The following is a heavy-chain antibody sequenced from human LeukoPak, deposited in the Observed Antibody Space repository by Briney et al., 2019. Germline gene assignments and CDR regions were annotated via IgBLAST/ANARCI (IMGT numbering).Heavy chain of an antibody. Sequence: GASVKVSCKASGYTFTSYDINWVRQATGQGLEWMGWMNPNCGNTGYAQKFQGRVTMTRNTSISTAYMELSSLRSEDTAVYYCAREITYYDFWSGSPHYMDVWGKGTTVTVSS. D-gene: IGHD3-3*01. J-gene: IGHJ6*03. V-gene: IGHV1-8*01. CDR1: GYTFTSYD. CDR2: MNPNCGNT. CDR3: AREITYYDFWSGSPHYMDV.